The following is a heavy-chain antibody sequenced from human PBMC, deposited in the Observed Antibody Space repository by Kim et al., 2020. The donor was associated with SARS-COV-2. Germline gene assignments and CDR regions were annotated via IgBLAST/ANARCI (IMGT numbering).Heavy chain of an antibody. Sequence: GSTYYNPSLKRRVTISVDTSKTQFSLKLSSVTAADTAVYYCATSRGAFDYWGQGTLVTVSS. D-gene: IGHD3-10*01. CDR3: ATSRGAFDY. V-gene: IGHV4-31*02. J-gene: IGHJ4*02. CDR2: GST.